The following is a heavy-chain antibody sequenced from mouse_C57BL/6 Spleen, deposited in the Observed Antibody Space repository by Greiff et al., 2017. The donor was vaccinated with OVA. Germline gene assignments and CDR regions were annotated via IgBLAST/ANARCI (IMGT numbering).Heavy chain of an antibody. V-gene: IGHV3-6*01. Sequence: ESGPGLVKPSQSLSLTCSVTGYSITSGYYWNWIRQFPGNKLEWMGYISYDGSNNYNPSLKNRISITRDTSKNQFFLKLNSVTTEDTATYYCAREITTGYWGQGTTLTVSS. J-gene: IGHJ2*01. D-gene: IGHD1-1*01. CDR1: GYSITSGYY. CDR3: AREITTGY. CDR2: ISYDGSN.